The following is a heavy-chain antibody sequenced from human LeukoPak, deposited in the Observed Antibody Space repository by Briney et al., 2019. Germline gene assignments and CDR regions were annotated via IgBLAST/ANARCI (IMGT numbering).Heavy chain of an antibody. CDR1: GYTFTGYY. Sequence: ASVKVSCKASGYTFTGYYMHWVRQAPGQGLEWMGWINPNSGGTNHAQKFQGRVAMTRDTSISTAYMELSRLRSDDTTVYYCACGGYSYGQYFDYWGQGTLVTVSS. J-gene: IGHJ4*02. CDR2: INPNSGGT. V-gene: IGHV1-2*02. CDR3: ACGGYSYGQYFDY. D-gene: IGHD5-18*01.